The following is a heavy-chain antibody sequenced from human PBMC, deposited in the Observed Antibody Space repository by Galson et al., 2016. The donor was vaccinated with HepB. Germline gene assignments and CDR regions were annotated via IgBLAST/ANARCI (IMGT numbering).Heavy chain of an antibody. CDR3: ARGVHYGDYVEADVFDPNPLES. CDR2: MSPNGGNT. V-gene: IGHV1-8*01. J-gene: IGHJ4*02. Sequence: LEWLGWMSPNGGNTDYAQKFQGRFTMTRDTSRSTAYMELSSLRSEDTAVYYCARGVHYGDYVEADVFDPNPLESWGQGTLVTVPS. D-gene: IGHD4-17*01.